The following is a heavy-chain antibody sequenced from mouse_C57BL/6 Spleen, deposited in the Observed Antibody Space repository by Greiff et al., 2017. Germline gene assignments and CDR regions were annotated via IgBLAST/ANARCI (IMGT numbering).Heavy chain of an antibody. CDR1: GFTFSDYY. CDR3: ARQGYDSYYAMDY. Sequence: QLVESGGGLVQPGGSLKLSCAASGFTFSDYYMYWVRQTPEKRLEWVAYISNGGGSTYYPDTVKGRLTISRDNAKNTLYLQMSRLKSEDTAMYYCARQGYDSYYAMDYWGQGTSVTVSS. J-gene: IGHJ4*01. CDR2: ISNGGGST. D-gene: IGHD2-4*01. V-gene: IGHV5-12*01.